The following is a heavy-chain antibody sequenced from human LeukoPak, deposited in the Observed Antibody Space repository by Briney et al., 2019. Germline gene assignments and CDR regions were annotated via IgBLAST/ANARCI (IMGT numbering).Heavy chain of an antibody. CDR2: IKEDGSEK. D-gene: IGHD5-18*01. CDR3: ARGGHGYTPILFDY. V-gene: IGHV3-7*01. CDR1: GFTFSTYW. Sequence: GGSLRLSCAASGFTFSTYWMSWVRQAPGKGLEWVANIKEDGSEKNFVDSVKGRFTISRDNARDSLFLQMNSLRAEDMAVYYCARGGHGYTPILFDYWGQGTLVTVSS. J-gene: IGHJ4*02.